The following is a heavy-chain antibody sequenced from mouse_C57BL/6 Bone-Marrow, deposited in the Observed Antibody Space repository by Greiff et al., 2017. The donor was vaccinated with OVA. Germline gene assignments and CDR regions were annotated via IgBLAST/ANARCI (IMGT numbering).Heavy chain of an antibody. CDR1: GYTFTSYW. D-gene: IGHD1-1*01. CDR2: IDPSDSYT. Sequence: VQLQQPGAELVKPGASVKLSCKASGYTFTSYWMQWVKQRPGQGLEWIGEIDPSDSYTNYNQKFKGKATLTVDTSSSTAYMQLSSLTSEDSAVYYCAREGLYGSSPAWFAYWGQGTLVTVSA. V-gene: IGHV1-50*01. J-gene: IGHJ3*01. CDR3: AREGLYGSSPAWFAY.